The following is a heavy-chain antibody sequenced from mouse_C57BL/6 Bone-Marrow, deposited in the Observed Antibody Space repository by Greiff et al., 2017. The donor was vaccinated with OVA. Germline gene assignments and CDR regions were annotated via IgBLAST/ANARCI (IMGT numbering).Heavy chain of an antibody. J-gene: IGHJ4*01. D-gene: IGHD1-1*01. CDR2: INPNNGGT. Sequence: EVQLKESGPELVKPGASVKIPCKASGYTFTDYNMDWVKQSHGKSLEWIGDINPNNGGTIYNQKFKGKATLTVDKSSSTAYMELRSLTSEDTAVYYCAITTVVSRAMDYWGQGTSVTVSS. CDR3: AITTVVSRAMDY. CDR1: GYTFTDYN. V-gene: IGHV1-18*01.